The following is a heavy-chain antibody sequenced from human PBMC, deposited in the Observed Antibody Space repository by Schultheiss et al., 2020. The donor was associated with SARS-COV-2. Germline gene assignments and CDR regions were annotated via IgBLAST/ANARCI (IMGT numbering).Heavy chain of an antibody. CDR2: IYFTGIT. D-gene: IGHD4/OR15-4a*01. Sequence: SQTLSLTCSVSGSSITGFFWTWIRQPPGKGLDPIGNIYFTGITKYNPSLKSRVTISIDTSKNQFSLILRSVTAADTAVYYCARDQDYGRNAFDIWGQGTMVTVSS. CDR3: ARDQDYGRNAFDI. V-gene: IGHV4-59*01. CDR1: GSSITGFF. J-gene: IGHJ3*02.